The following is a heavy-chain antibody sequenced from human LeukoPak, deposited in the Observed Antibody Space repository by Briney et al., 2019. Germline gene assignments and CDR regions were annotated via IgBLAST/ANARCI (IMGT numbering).Heavy chain of an antibody. CDR1: GGSISSYY. J-gene: IGHJ4*02. CDR2: IYYSGST. V-gene: IGHV4-59*12. D-gene: IGHD5-24*01. CDR3: ARDGQRWLQLGHFDY. Sequence: PSETLSLTCTVSGGSISSYYWSWIRQPPGKGLEWIGYIYYSGSTNYNPSLKSRVTISVDTSKNQFSLNLSSVTAADTAVYYCARDGQRWLQLGHFDYWGQGTLVTVSS.